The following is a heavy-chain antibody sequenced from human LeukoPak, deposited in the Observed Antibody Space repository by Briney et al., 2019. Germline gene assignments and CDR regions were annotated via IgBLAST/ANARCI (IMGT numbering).Heavy chain of an antibody. D-gene: IGHD2-21*02. J-gene: IGHJ1*01. V-gene: IGHV3-74*01. CDR1: GFTFSSYW. CDR2: INSDGSSR. CDR3: TSWGDTTAEYFQR. Sequence: GGSLRLSCAASGFTFSSYWMHWVRQAPEKGLVWVSRINSDGSSRSYADSVKGRFTISRDNAKNTLYLQMNSLRVEDTAVYYCTSWGDTTAEYFQRWGQGTLVTVSS.